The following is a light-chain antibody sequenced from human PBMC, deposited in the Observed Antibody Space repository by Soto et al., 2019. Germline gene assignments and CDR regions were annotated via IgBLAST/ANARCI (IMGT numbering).Light chain of an antibody. CDR1: QSVLYSSNNKNY. V-gene: IGKV4-1*01. CDR3: QQYYSTPRT. CDR2: WAS. J-gene: IGKJ2*01. Sequence: DIVMTQSPDSLAVSLGERATINCKSSQSVLYSSNNKNYLAWYQQKPGQPPKLLIYWASTRESGVPDRFSGSGSGPDYTLTISILQAEDVAVYYCQQYYSTPRTFGHGTKLEIK.